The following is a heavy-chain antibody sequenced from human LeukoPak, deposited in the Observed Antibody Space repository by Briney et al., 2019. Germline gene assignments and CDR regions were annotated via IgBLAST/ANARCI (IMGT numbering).Heavy chain of an antibody. CDR2: ISSSSSYI. CDR1: GGSISSGGYY. J-gene: IGHJ4*02. CDR3: ARGTTYYDFWSGYYSPTYFDY. D-gene: IGHD3-3*01. V-gene: IGHV3-21*01. Sequence: PSETLSLTCTVSGGSISSGGYYWSWIRQAPGKGLEWVSSISSSSSYIYYADSVKGRFTISRDNAKNSLYLQMNSLRAEDTAVYYCARGTTYYDFWSGYYSPTYFDYWGQGTLVTVSS.